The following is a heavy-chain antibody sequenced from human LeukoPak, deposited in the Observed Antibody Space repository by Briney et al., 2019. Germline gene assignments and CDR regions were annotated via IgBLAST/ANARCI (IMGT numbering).Heavy chain of an antibody. J-gene: IGHJ4*02. CDR1: GFIFSSHG. D-gene: IGHD6-13*01. V-gene: IGHV3-21*04. CDR3: ARDAVLRNIAAAGYFDY. Sequence: GGTLRLSCAASGFIFSSHGMNWVRQAPGKGLEWVSSISSSSSYIHYADSVKGRFTISRDNAKNSLYLQMNSLRAEDTALYYCARDAVLRNIAAAGYFDYWGQGTLVTVSS. CDR2: ISSSSSYI.